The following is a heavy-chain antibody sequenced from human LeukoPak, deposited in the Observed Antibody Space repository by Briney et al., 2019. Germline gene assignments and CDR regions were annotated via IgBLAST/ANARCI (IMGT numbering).Heavy chain of an antibody. CDR2: ISGSGGST. D-gene: IGHD2-15*01. V-gene: IGHV3-23*01. CDR3: AQLVVAATAY. Sequence: GGSLRLSCAASGFTFSSYAMSWVRQAPGKGLEWVSAISGSGGSTYYADSVKGRFTISRDNSKNTRYLQMNSLRAEDTAVYYCAQLVVAATAYWGQGTLVTVSS. J-gene: IGHJ4*02. CDR1: GFTFSSYA.